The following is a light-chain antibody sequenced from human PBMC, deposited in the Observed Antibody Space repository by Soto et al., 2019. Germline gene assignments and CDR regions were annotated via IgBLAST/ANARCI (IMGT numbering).Light chain of an antibody. CDR3: KRYNTAPLT. J-gene: IGKJ4*01. CDR1: PCISNY. CDR2: AAS. Sequence: DIQMTQSPSSLSASVGDRVSITCRASPCISNYLAWYQQKPRKVPKLLIYAASTLKSGVTSRFSGSGSGTDFTLTISSLQPEDVSTYYCKRYNTAPLTLGGGTNVEIK. V-gene: IGKV1-27*01.